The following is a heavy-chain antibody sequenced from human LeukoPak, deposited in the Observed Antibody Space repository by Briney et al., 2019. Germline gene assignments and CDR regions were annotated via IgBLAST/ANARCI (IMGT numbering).Heavy chain of an antibody. CDR2: LYHSGNT. D-gene: IGHD3-22*01. V-gene: IGHV4-38-2*02. CDR3: ARGFNTMIVVDY. J-gene: IGHJ4*02. Sequence: SETLSLTCTVSGYSISSGYYWGWIRQPPGKGLEWIGSLYHSGNTYYNPSLKSRVTISVDTSKNQFSLKLSSVTAADTAVYYCARGFNTMIVVDYWGQGTLVTVSS. CDR1: GYSISSGYY.